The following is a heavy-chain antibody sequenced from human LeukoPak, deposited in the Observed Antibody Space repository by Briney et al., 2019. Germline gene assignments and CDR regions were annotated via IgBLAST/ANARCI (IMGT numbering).Heavy chain of an antibody. CDR2: ISSSSYI. J-gene: IGHJ5*02. Sequence: NTGGSLRLSCAASGFTFSSYSMNWVRQAPGKGLEWVSSISSSSYIYYADSVKGRFTISRDNAKNSLYLQMNSLRAEDTAVYYCARALAARPRVGFDPWGQGTLVTVSS. CDR3: ARALAARPRVGFDP. D-gene: IGHD6-6*01. CDR1: GFTFSSYS. V-gene: IGHV3-21*01.